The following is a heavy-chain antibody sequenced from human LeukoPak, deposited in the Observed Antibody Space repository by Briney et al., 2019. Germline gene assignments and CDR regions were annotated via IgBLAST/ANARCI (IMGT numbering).Heavy chain of an antibody. CDR1: RFTFSSYS. J-gene: IGHJ3*02. V-gene: IGHV3-21*01. CDR3: ARGPLRFFPRGAFDI. Sequence: PGGSLRLSCAASRFTFSSYSMNWVRQAPGKGLEWVSSISSSSSYIYYADSVKGRFTISRDNAKNSLYLQMNSLRAEDTAVYYCARGPLRFFPRGAFDIWGQGTMVTVSS. CDR2: ISSSSSYI. D-gene: IGHD3-3*01.